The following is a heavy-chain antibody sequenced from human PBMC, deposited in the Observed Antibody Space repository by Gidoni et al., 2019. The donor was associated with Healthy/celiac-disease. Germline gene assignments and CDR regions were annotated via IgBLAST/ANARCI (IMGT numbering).Heavy chain of an antibody. CDR1: GCAFGSDS. J-gene: IGHJ4*02. Sequence: EVQLVESGGGLVQPGGSRGFAVAASGCAFGSDSMNWVRQAPGEGLEWVSYISSSSSTIYYADSVKGRFTISRDNAKNSLYLQMNSLRAEDTAVYYCASLPLYGSGSYYMGYFDYWGQGTLVTVSS. CDR3: ASLPLYGSGSYYMGYFDY. CDR2: ISSSSSTI. D-gene: IGHD3-10*01. V-gene: IGHV3-48*01.